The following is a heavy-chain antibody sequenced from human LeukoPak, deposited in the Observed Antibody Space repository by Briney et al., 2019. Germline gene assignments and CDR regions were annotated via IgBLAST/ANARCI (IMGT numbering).Heavy chain of an antibody. CDR2: ISPSGDIT. J-gene: IGHJ1*01. D-gene: IGHD3-16*01. Sequence: GGSLRLSCAASRFTFSSHGMNWVRQAPGKGLECVSGISPSGDITYYTDSVRGRFTISRDNFKNTLSLQVNSLRAEDTAMYYCAKDDDWGRYKHWGQGTLVTVSS. CDR3: AKDDDWGRYKH. V-gene: IGHV3-23*01. CDR1: RFTFSSHG.